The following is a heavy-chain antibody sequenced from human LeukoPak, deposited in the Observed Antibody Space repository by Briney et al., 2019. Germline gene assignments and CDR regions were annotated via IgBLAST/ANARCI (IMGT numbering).Heavy chain of an antibody. CDR2: INHSGST. CDR3: ARVVRAVTTRLDY. V-gene: IGHV4-34*01. J-gene: IGHJ4*02. D-gene: IGHD4-17*01. CDR1: GGSFSGYY. Sequence: SETLSLTCAVYGGSFSGYYWSWIRQPPGKGLEWIGEINHSGSTNYNPSLESRVTISVDTSKNQFSLKLSSVTAADTAVYYCARVVRAVTTRLDYWGQGTLVTVSS.